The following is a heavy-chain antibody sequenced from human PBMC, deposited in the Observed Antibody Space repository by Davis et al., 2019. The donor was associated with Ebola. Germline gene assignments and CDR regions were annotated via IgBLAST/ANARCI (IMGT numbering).Heavy chain of an antibody. Sequence: SETLSLTCTVSGGSVSSGSYYWSWIRQPPGKGLEWIGYIYYSGSTNYNPSLKSRVTISVDTSKNQFSLKLSSVTAADTATYFCARGSGGYHHHFDSWGLGTLVTVSS. CDR1: GGSVSSGSYY. CDR3: ARGSGGYHHHFDS. J-gene: IGHJ4*02. CDR2: IYYSGST. D-gene: IGHD1-26*01. V-gene: IGHV4-61*01.